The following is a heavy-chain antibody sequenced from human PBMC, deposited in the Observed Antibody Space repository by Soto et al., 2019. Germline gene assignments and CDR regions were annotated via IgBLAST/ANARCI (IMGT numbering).Heavy chain of an antibody. CDR1: GFTFSSYG. CDR2: IWYDGSNK. CDR3: ARDKQWLVYFWMDV. V-gene: IGHV3-33*01. Sequence: GGSLRLSCAASGFTFSSYGMHWVRQAPGKGLEWVAVIWYDGSNKYYADSVKGRFTISRDNSKNTLYLQMNSLRAEDTAVYYCARDKQWLVYFWMDVWGQGTTVTVSS. D-gene: IGHD6-19*01. J-gene: IGHJ6*02.